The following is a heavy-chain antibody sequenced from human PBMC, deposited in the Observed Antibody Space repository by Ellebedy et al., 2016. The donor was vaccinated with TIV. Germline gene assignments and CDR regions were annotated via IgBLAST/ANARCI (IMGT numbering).Heavy chain of an antibody. CDR3: AYGRSTVTLSYYYYGMDV. Sequence: ASVKVSCXASGGTFSSYAISWVRQAHGQGLEWMGGIIPIFGTANYAQKFQGRVTITADKSTSTAYMELSSLRSEDTAVYYCAYGRSTVTLSYYYYGMDVWGQGTTVTVSS. D-gene: IGHD4-17*01. CDR1: GGTFSSYA. V-gene: IGHV1-69*06. J-gene: IGHJ6*02. CDR2: IIPIFGTA.